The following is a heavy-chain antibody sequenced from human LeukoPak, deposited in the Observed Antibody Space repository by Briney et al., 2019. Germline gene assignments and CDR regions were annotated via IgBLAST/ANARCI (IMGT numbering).Heavy chain of an antibody. CDR2: INHSGST. CDR3: ARDHIAAPFDP. CDR1: GGSFSGYY. J-gene: IGHJ5*02. D-gene: IGHD6-6*01. V-gene: IGHV4-34*01. Sequence: SETLSLTCAVYGGSFSGYYWSWIRQPPGKGLEWIGEINHSGSTSYNPSLKSRVTISVDTSKNQFSLKLSSVTAADTAVYYCARDHIAAPFDPWGQGTLVTVSS.